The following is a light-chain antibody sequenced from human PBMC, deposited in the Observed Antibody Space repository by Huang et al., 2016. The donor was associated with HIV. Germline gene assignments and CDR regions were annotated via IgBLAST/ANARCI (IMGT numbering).Light chain of an antibody. Sequence: EIVMTQSPGTLSVSPGERATLSCRASQSVSNEVAWFQQKPGQAPRLLIYGANIRPSGTPAGFSGCGSGTEFTLTISSLQSEDFAIYYCQQYNDWPWTFGQGTKVEIK. CDR1: QSVSNE. CDR3: QQYNDWPWT. V-gene: IGKV3-15*01. J-gene: IGKJ1*01. CDR2: GAN.